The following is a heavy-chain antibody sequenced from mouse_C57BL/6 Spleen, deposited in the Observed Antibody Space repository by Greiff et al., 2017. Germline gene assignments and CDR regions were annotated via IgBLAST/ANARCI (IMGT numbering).Heavy chain of an antibody. Sequence: VHLVESGPGLVAPSQSLSITCTVSGFSLTSYAISWVRQPPGKGLEWLGVIWTGGGTNYNSALKSRLSISKDNSKSQVFLKMNSLQTDDTARYYCARVPYDGDYYAMDYWGQGTSVTVSS. CDR2: IWTGGGT. D-gene: IGHD2-12*01. J-gene: IGHJ4*01. V-gene: IGHV2-9-1*01. CDR1: GFSLTSYA. CDR3: ARVPYDGDYYAMDY.